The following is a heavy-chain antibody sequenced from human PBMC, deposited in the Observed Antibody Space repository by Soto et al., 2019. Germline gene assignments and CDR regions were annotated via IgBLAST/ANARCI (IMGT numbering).Heavy chain of an antibody. D-gene: IGHD4-17*01. J-gene: IGHJ4*02. CDR2: ISSSSSTI. CDR1: GFTFSSYS. Sequence: PGESLKISCAASGFTFSSYSMNWVRQAPGKGLEWVSYISSSSSTIYYADSVKGRFTISRDNAKNSLYLQMNSLRAEDTAVYYCARLRDGDYARSPFFDYWGQGTLVTVSS. V-gene: IGHV3-48*01. CDR3: ARLRDGDYARSPFFDY.